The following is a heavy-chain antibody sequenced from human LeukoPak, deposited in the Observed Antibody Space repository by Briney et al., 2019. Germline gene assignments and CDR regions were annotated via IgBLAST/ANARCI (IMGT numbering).Heavy chain of an antibody. Sequence: PSETLSLTCTVSGGSISSYYWSWIRQPPGKGLEWIGYIYYSGSTNYNPSLKSRVAISIDTSKNQFSLKLNSVTAADTAVYYCARSGFYGSHPFDCWGQGSLVTVSS. V-gene: IGHV4-59*01. J-gene: IGHJ4*02. CDR2: IYYSGST. D-gene: IGHD2/OR15-2a*01. CDR3: ARSGFYGSHPFDC. CDR1: GGSISSYY.